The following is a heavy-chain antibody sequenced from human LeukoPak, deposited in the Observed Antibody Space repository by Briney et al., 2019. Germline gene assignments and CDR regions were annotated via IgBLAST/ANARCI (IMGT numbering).Heavy chain of an antibody. CDR2: ISTANTM. Sequence: GGSLRLSCAASGFTFTDYYMSWIRQAPGKGLEWVAYISTANTMSYSDSVKGRFTISRDNAKNPLYLQMSSLRADDTAVYYCAREGPPFDSWGQGALVTVSS. J-gene: IGHJ4*02. V-gene: IGHV3-11*01. CDR1: GFTFTDYY. CDR3: AREGPPFDS.